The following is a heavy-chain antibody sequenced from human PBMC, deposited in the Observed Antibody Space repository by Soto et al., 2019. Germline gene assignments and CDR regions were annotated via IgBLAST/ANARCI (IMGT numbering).Heavy chain of an antibody. D-gene: IGHD6-19*01. CDR1: GFTFSRFW. CDR3: TRDSVAGEDY. CDR2: IKQDGSEK. Sequence: RLSCAASGFTFSRFWMSWFRQAPGKGLEWVANIKQDGSEKYYVDSVKGRFTVSRDNAKNSLYLQMNSLRAEDTAAYYCTRDSVAGEDYWGQGTLVTVSS. J-gene: IGHJ4*02. V-gene: IGHV3-7*01.